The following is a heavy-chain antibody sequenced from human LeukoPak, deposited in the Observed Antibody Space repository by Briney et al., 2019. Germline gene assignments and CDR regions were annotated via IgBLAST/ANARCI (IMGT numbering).Heavy chain of an antibody. CDR1: GGSISSGDYY. Sequence: SETLSLTCTVSGGSISSGDYYWSWIRQPPGKGLEWIGYIYYSGSTNYNPSLKSRVTISVDTSKNQFSLKLSSVTAADTAVYYCARQVARSIVDYWGQGTLVTVSS. J-gene: IGHJ4*02. CDR3: ARQVARSIVDY. V-gene: IGHV4-61*08. CDR2: IYYSGST. D-gene: IGHD6-6*01.